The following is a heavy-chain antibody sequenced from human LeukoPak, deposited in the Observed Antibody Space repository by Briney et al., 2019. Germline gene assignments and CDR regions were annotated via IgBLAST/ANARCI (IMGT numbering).Heavy chain of an antibody. CDR1: GFTFNAYT. V-gene: IGHV3-23*01. J-gene: IGHJ4*02. CDR2: VTGGHGVT. CDR3: ARDPSTTALSEY. D-gene: IGHD1-7*01. Sequence: GGSLRLSCAASGFTFNAYTLTWVRQAPGKRPGWLAAVTGGHGVTYYADSVRGRFTISRDNSRNTLYLQMTGLTAEDTAVYYCARDPSTTALSEYWGQGTLVAVSS.